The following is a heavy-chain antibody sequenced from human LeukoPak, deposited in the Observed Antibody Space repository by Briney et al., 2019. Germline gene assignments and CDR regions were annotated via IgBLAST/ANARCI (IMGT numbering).Heavy chain of an antibody. Sequence: QPRGSPRDSRAAPGFSSSRSIMHTVCQAPGKGLVWVSHINSDGGSTTYADSVESRFTISRDNAKNTLYLQMNSLRAEDTAVYSCATYYGDALDLWGQGTMVTVSS. D-gene: IGHD3-3*01. CDR1: GFSSSRSI. CDR2: INSDGGST. V-gene: IGHV3-74*01. J-gene: IGHJ3*01. CDR3: ATYYGDALDL.